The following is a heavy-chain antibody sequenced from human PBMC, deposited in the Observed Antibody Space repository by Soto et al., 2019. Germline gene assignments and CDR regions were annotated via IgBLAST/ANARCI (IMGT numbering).Heavy chain of an antibody. CDR1: SGPIQRYH. J-gene: IGHJ4*02. V-gene: IGHV4-59*01. D-gene: IGHD6-19*01. CDR3: ASAFGGWPPDS. CDR2: IYSSGSP. Sequence: PSVTLFLTRTLFSGPIQRYHWGSIRQPPGKGMEWIGYIYSSGSPNYNPSLRSRVAISIDTPKMQLSLNLTSVTAADTDVYFCASAFGGWPPDSWGQGTLVTVSS.